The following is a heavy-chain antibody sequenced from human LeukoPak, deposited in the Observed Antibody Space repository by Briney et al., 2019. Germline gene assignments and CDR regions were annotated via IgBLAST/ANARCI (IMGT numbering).Heavy chain of an antibody. J-gene: IGHJ6*03. CDR2: IKQDGSET. D-gene: IGHD3-9*01. CDR3: AKDGGEYYDILTGYYPRLYYMDV. Sequence: GGSLRLSCAASGFSFSGFWMSWVRQAPGKGLEWVANIKQDGSETYSVDSVKGRLTISRDNSKNTLYLQMNSLRAEDTAVYYCAKDGGEYYDILTGYYPRLYYMDVWGKGTTVTISS. V-gene: IGHV3-7*03. CDR1: GFSFSGFW.